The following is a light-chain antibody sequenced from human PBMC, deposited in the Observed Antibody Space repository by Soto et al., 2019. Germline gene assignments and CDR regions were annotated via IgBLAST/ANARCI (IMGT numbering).Light chain of an antibody. J-gene: IGKJ4*01. Sequence: DIHMTQSPSSLSASVLDRFTITCRASQVITNYLAWYQQKPGQVPKLLIYAASKLQSGVPSRFSGSGFGTDFTLTITSLQAEDVATYYCQKYNGAPLTFGGGTKVDI. CDR1: QVITNY. V-gene: IGKV1-27*01. CDR2: AAS. CDR3: QKYNGAPLT.